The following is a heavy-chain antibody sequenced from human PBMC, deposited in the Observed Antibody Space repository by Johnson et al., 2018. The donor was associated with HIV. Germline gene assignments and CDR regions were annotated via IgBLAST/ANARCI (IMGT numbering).Heavy chain of an antibody. CDR3: ARGVKQQLSVVDAFDI. J-gene: IGHJ3*02. V-gene: IGHV3-66*02. D-gene: IGHD6-13*01. Sequence: MQLVESGGGVVQPGGSLRLSCAASGFTVSSNYMSWVRQAPGKGLEWVSLINTGGSTYYADSVKGRFTISRDNSKNTLYLQMNSLRAEDTAVYFCARGVKQQLSVVDAFDIWGQGTMVTVSS. CDR1: GFTVSSNY. CDR2: INTGGST.